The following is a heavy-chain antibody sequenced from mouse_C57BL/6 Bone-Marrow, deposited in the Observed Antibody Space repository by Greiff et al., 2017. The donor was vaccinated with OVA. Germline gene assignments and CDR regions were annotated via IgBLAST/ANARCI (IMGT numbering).Heavy chain of an antibody. J-gene: IGHJ1*03. CDR2: VNTGRGGT. CDR3: AIPLSWYFDV. Sequence: VQLQQSGAELVRPGTSVKVSCKASGYAFTNYLIGWVKQRPGQGLELIGVVNTGRGGTNYNEKFKGKATLTAEKSSSTSYMQLSSLTSEDAAVYFCAIPLSWYFDVWGTGTTVTVSA. CDR1: GYAFTNYL. V-gene: IGHV1-54*01.